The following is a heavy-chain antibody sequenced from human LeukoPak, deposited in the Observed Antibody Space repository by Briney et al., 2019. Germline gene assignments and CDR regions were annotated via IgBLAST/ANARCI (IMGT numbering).Heavy chain of an antibody. CDR1: GGTFSSYA. Sequence: GASVKVSCKASGGTFSSYAISWVRQAPGQGLEWMGRIIPILRIANYAQKFQGRVTITADKSTSTAYMELSSLRSEDTAVYYCARVHPKYYFDYWGQGTLVTVSS. CDR2: IIPILRIA. J-gene: IGHJ4*02. CDR3: ARVHPKYYFDY. V-gene: IGHV1-69*04.